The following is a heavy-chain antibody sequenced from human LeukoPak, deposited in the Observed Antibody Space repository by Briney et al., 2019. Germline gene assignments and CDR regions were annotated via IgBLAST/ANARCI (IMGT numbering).Heavy chain of an antibody. V-gene: IGHV3-49*03. CDR3: TRTEMATMRFDY. Sequence: QPGRSLRLSCTASGFTFGDYAMSWFRQAPGKGLEWVGFIRSKAYGGTTEYAASVKGRFTISRDDSKSIAYLQKNSLKTEDTAVYYCTRTEMATMRFDYWGQGTLVTVSS. CDR1: GFTFGDYA. J-gene: IGHJ4*02. D-gene: IGHD5-24*01. CDR2: IRSKAYGGTT.